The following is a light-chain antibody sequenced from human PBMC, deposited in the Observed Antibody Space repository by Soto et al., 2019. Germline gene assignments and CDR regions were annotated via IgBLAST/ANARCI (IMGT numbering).Light chain of an antibody. J-gene: IGKJ5*01. CDR3: QQRSNWPPSIT. CDR2: DAS. CDR1: QSVFSY. V-gene: IGKV3-11*01. Sequence: EIVLTQSPATLSLSPGERATLSCRASQSVFSYLAWYQHKPGQPPRLFIYDASTRATGIPARFSGSGSGTDFTLTISSLEPEDFAVYYCQQRSNWPPSITFGQGTRLE.